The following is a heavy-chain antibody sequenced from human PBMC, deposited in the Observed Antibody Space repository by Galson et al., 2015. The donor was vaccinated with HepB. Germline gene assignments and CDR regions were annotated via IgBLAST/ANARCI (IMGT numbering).Heavy chain of an antibody. V-gene: IGHV2-70*11. CDR1: GFSLSTSGMC. J-gene: IGHJ6*02. Sequence: PALVKPTQTLTLTCTFSGFSLSTSGMCVSWIRQPPGKALEWLARIDWDDDKYYSTSLKTRLTISKDTSKNQVVLTMTNMDPVDTATYYCARTPPSLPSYYYYGMDVWGQGTTVTVSS. D-gene: IGHD1-26*01. CDR2: IDWDDDK. CDR3: ARTPPSLPSYYYYGMDV.